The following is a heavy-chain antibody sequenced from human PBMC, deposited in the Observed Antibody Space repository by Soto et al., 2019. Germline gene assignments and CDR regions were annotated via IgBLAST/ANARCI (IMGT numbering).Heavy chain of an antibody. D-gene: IGHD2-2*01. J-gene: IGHJ6*02. CDR3: ARSQGSSTSLEIYYYYYYGMDV. CDR2: IIPIPGTA. V-gene: IGHV1-69*01. CDR1: GGTFGSYA. Sequence: QVQLVQSGAEVKKPGSSVKGSCKASGGTFGSYAISWVRQAPGQGLEWMGGIIPIPGTANYAQKFQGRVTIAADESTSTAYMELSSLRSEDTAVYYCARSQGSSTSLEIYYYYYYGMDVGGQGTTVTVSS.